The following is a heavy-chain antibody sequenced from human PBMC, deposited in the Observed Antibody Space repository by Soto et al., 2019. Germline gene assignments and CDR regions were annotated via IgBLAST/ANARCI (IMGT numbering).Heavy chain of an antibody. J-gene: IGHJ6*02. CDR2: ISGSGGST. V-gene: IGHV3-23*01. Sequence: GGSLRLSCAASGFTSSNYAMNWVRQAPGKGLEWVSAISGSGGSTYYADSVKGRFTISRDNSKNTLYLQMNSLRAEDTAVYYCAAMAFYTGMDVWGQGTTVTVSS. D-gene: IGHD2-8*01. CDR3: AAMAFYTGMDV. CDR1: GFTSSNYA.